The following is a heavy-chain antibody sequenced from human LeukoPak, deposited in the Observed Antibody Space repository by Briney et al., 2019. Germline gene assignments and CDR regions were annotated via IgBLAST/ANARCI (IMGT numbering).Heavy chain of an antibody. CDR2: INHSGST. D-gene: IGHD3-22*01. J-gene: IGHJ3*02. Sequence: PSETLSLTCAVYGGSFSGYYWSWIRQPPGKGLEWIGEINHSGSTNYNPSLKSRVTISVDTSKNQFSLKLSSVTAADTAVYYCARDRSLYPAYYYDSSGYPPVAFDIWGQGTMVTVSS. CDR1: GGSFSGYY. V-gene: IGHV4-34*01. CDR3: ARDRSLYPAYYYDSSGYPPVAFDI.